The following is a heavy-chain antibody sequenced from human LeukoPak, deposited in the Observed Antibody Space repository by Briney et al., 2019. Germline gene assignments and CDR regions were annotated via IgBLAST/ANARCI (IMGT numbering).Heavy chain of an antibody. CDR3: GVDIVVVPGAPNWFDP. Sequence: PGGSLRLSCAASGFTFSSYAMSWVRQVPGKGLEWVSAISGSGDSTYYADSVKGRFTISRDNSKNTLYLQMNSLRAEDTAVYYCGVDIVVVPGAPNWFDPWGQGTLVTVSS. CDR2: ISGSGDST. CDR1: GFTFSSYA. V-gene: IGHV3-23*01. D-gene: IGHD2-2*01. J-gene: IGHJ5*02.